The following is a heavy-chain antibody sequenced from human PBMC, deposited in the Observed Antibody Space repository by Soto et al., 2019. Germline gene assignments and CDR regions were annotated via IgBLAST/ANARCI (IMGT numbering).Heavy chain of an antibody. CDR1: GGTFSSYT. CDR3: ASLMSSGYYYGMDV. D-gene: IGHD3-10*01. Sequence: QVQLVQSGAEVKKPGSSVKVSCKGSGGTFSSYTISWVRQAPGQGREWMGRIIPILGIANYAQKFQGRVTITADTSTSTAYMELSSLRSEDTAVYYCASLMSSGYYYGMDVWGQGTTGTVSS. CDR2: IIPILGIA. V-gene: IGHV1-69*02. J-gene: IGHJ6*02.